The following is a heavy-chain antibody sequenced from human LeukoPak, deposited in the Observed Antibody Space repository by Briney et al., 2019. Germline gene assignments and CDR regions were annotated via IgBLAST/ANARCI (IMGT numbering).Heavy chain of an antibody. J-gene: IGHJ3*02. CDR1: GGSITSCGYS. D-gene: IGHD3-10*01. CDR2: IYHSGSS. CDR3: ASCITLVRGPNAGPRDAFDI. Sequence: PSQTLSLTCAVSGGSITSCGYSWSWIRQPPGKGLEWIGYIYHSGSSYYNPSLNSRVTISVDRSKNQFSLKLSSVTAAATAVYYCASCITLVRGPNAGPRDAFDIWGLGTMVTVSS. V-gene: IGHV4-30-2*01.